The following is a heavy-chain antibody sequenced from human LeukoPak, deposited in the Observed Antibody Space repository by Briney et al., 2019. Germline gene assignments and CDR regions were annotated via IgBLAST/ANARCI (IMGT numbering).Heavy chain of an antibody. V-gene: IGHV1-8*01. Sequence: GSVKVSCKASGYTFTSYDINWVRPATGQGLEWMGWMNPNSGKTGYAQTFQGRRTMPRNTSISTAYMELSRLRSEDTAVYYCAREGFKAGDSSGYHGGPGFDPWGQGTLVTVSS. CDR3: AREGFKAGDSSGYHGGPGFDP. CDR1: GYTFTSYD. J-gene: IGHJ5*02. D-gene: IGHD3-22*01. CDR2: MNPNSGKT.